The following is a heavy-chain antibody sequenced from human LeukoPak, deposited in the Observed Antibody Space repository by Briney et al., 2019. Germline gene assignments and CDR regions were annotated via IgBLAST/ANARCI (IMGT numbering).Heavy chain of an antibody. CDR2: IYYSGST. V-gene: IGHV4-39*07. D-gene: IGHD3-22*01. CDR3: ARGSYDSSGYYVYYYYYMDV. J-gene: IGHJ6*03. CDR1: GGSISSSSYY. Sequence: PSETLSPTCTVSGGSISSSSYYWGWIRQPPGKGLEWIGSIYYSGSTYYNPSLKSRVTISVDTSKNQFSLKLSSVTAADTAVYYCARGSYDSSGYYVYYYYYMDVWGKGTTVTVSS.